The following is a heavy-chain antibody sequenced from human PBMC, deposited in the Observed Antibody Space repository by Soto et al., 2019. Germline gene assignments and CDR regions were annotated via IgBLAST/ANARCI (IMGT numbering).Heavy chain of an antibody. J-gene: IGHJ4*02. V-gene: IGHV1-8*01. Sequence: QVQLVQSGAEVKKPGASVKVSCKASGYTFTSYDINWVRQATGQGLEWMGWMNPNSGKTGYAQKFQGRVPMTKNTSIRPAYMELSSLRSEETAVYYCARSLYGDNVDYWGQGTLVTVSS. CDR3: ARSLYGDNVDY. D-gene: IGHD4-17*01. CDR1: GYTFTSYD. CDR2: MNPNSGKT.